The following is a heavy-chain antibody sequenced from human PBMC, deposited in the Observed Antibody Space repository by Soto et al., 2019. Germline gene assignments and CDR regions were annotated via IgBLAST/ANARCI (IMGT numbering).Heavy chain of an antibody. Sequence: PGGSLRLSCAASGFTFSSYTMHWVRQAPGKGLEWVSGISGSGARTYYADSVKGRFIISRDKSKNTVYLQMNSLRAEYTAVYYYAKENNNYAYFDYLGQGALVTVSS. J-gene: IGHJ4*02. D-gene: IGHD4-4*01. CDR1: GFTFSSYT. V-gene: IGHV3-23*01. CDR3: AKENNNYAYFDY. CDR2: ISGSGART.